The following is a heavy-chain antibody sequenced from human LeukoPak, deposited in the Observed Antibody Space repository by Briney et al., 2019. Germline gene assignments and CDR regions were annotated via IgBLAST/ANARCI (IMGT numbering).Heavy chain of an antibody. CDR1: GFTFSDYW. J-gene: IGHJ4*02. Sequence: GGSLRLSCAASGFTFSDYWMTWVRQAPGKGLEWVANIKEDGTTKHYVDSVKGRFTISRDNVKRSLYLQMNSLRAEDTALYYCARGPSTVVTTRWGQGTLVAVSS. D-gene: IGHD2-21*02. V-gene: IGHV3-7*01. CDR2: IKEDGTTK. CDR3: ARGPSTVVTTR.